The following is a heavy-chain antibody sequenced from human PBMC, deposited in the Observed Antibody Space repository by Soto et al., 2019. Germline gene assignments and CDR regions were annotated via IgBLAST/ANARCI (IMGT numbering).Heavy chain of an antibody. Sequence: GGSLRLSCAASGFTFSSYWINWVRQTPGKGLEWVANIKGDGSEKYYVDSLKGRFTISRDNAKNSLYLHMNSLGAEDTAVYYCVRGTMAPGLDHWGQGTLVTVSS. D-gene: IGHD3-3*01. V-gene: IGHV3-7*01. CDR3: VRGTMAPGLDH. CDR2: IKGDGSEK. CDR1: GFTFSSYW. J-gene: IGHJ4*02.